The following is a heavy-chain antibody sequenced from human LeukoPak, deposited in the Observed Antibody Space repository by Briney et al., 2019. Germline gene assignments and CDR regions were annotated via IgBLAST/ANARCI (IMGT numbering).Heavy chain of an antibody. CDR2: INPNRGAT. V-gene: IGHV1-2*02. Sequence: GASVKVSCKASGYTFSGYYMHWVRQAPGQGLEWMGWINPNRGATNYAQKFQGRVTMTRDTSISTDYMELSRLRSDDTAVYYCARCPDYDILTGQGYWFDPWGQGTLVTVSS. D-gene: IGHD3-9*01. CDR1: GYTFSGYY. CDR3: ARCPDYDILTGQGYWFDP. J-gene: IGHJ5*02.